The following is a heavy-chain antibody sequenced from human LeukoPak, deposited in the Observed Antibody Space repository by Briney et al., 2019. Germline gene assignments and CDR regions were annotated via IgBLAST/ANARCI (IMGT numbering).Heavy chain of an antibody. V-gene: IGHV5-51*07. CDR3: ARGRDYGGNYYYYYMDV. CDR2: IYPGDSDT. Sequence: GESLKISCKGSGYSFTSYWIGWVHQMPGEGLEWMGIIYPGDSDTRYSPSFQGQVTISADKSISTAYLQWSSLKASDTAMYYCARGRDYGGNYYYYYMDVWGKGTTVTVSS. J-gene: IGHJ6*03. CDR1: GYSFTSYW. D-gene: IGHD4-23*01.